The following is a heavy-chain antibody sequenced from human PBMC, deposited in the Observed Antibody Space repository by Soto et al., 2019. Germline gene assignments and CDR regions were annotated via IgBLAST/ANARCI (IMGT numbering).Heavy chain of an antibody. J-gene: IGHJ4*02. Sequence: QLQLQESGPGLVKPSETLSLTCTVSGGSISSSSYYWGWIRQPPGKGLEWIGSIYYSGSTYYNPSLKSRVTISVDTSKNQFSLNLSSVTAADTAVYYCAMESYYVPPAHFDYWGQGTLVTVSS. CDR2: IYYSGST. V-gene: IGHV4-39*01. CDR3: AMESYYVPPAHFDY. D-gene: IGHD1-26*01. CDR1: GGSISSSSYY.